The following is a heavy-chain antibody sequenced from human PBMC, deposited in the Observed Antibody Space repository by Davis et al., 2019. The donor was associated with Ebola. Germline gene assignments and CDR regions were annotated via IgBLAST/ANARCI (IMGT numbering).Heavy chain of an antibody. CDR2: MNPNSGGT. V-gene: IGHV1-2*04. D-gene: IGHD6-13*01. CDR3: ARGAIAAEGGAFDI. CDR1: GYTFTSYD. J-gene: IGHJ3*02. Sequence: ASVKVSCKASGYTFTSYDINWVRQATGQGLEWMGWMNPNSGGTNYAQKFQGWVTMTRDTSISTAYMELSRLRSDDTAVYYCARGAIAAEGGAFDIWGQGTMVTVSS.